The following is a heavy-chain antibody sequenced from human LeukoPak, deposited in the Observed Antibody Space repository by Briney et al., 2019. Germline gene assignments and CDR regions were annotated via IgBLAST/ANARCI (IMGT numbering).Heavy chain of an antibody. CDR3: ARGHRIAEGKWFDP. J-gene: IGHJ5*02. CDR1: GCSISTYY. Sequence: SETLSLTCTVSGCSISTYYWSWIRQPPGKGLEWIGDIYYSGSTNYNPPLKSRVTISVDTSNNQSSLTLRSATAAATAVYYCARGHRIAEGKWFDPWGQGTLVTVSS. D-gene: IGHD6-13*01. V-gene: IGHV4-59*01. CDR2: IYYSGST.